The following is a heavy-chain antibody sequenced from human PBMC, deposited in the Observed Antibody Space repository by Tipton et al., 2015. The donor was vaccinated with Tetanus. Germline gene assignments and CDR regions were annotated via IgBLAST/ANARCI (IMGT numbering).Heavy chain of an antibody. V-gene: IGHV6-1*01. D-gene: IGHD4-11*01. CDR2: TYYRSQWIT. CDR1: GDSVSRDGPT. Sequence: LVKPTQTLSLTCVISGDSVSRDGPTWNWIRQSPSRGLEWLGRTYYRSQWITDYAVSVRGRITINPDTSKNLLFLELRYVTREDTAVYYCARDPPSCYSCLDSWGQGTLITVSS. CDR3: ARDPPSCYSCLDS. J-gene: IGHJ4*02.